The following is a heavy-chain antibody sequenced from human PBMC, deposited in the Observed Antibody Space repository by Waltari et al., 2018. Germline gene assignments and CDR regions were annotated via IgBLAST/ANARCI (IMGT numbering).Heavy chain of an antibody. J-gene: IGHJ6*02. CDR1: GFTFSSYA. D-gene: IGHD3-10*01. CDR3: ARGFITMVQGVGYGMDV. CDR2: ISGSGGST. Sequence: EVQLLESGGGLVQPGGSLRLSCVASGFTFSSYAMSWVRQAPGKGLEWVSAISGSGGSTYYADSVKGRFTISRDNSKNTLYLQMNSLRAEDTAVYYCARGFITMVQGVGYGMDVWGQGTTVTVSS. V-gene: IGHV3-23*01.